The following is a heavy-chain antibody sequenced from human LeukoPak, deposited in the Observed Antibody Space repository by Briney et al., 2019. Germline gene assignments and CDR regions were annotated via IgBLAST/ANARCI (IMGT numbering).Heavy chain of an antibody. CDR1: GGSISSYY. CDR3: ARDGAYRSGGGYYFDY. V-gene: IGHV4-59*01. D-gene: IGHD6-19*01. CDR2: IYYSGST. J-gene: IGHJ4*02. Sequence: SETLSLTCTVSGGSISSYYWSWIRQPPGKGLEWIGYIYYSGSTNYNPSLKSRVTISVDTSKNQFSLKLSSVTAADTAVYHCARDGAYRSGGGYYFDYWGQGTLVAVSS.